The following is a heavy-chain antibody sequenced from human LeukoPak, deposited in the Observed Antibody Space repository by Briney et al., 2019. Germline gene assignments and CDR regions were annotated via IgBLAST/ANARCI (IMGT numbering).Heavy chain of an antibody. CDR2: INHRGST. D-gene: IGHD1-26*01. CDR3: ASSVGSTDY. CDR1: GESLSKYY. V-gene: IGHV4-34*01. Sequence: QSSETLSLTCAVYGESLSKYYWTWIRQSPGKGLEWIGEINHRGSTNHNPSLKSRVTLSVDTSKHQFSLKLTSVTAADAAVYYCASSVGSTDYWGQGTLVTVSS. J-gene: IGHJ4*02.